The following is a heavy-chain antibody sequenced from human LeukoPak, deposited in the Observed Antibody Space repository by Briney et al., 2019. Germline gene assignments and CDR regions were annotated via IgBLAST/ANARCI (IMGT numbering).Heavy chain of an antibody. Sequence: GGSLRLSSAASGFTFSTYVMSWVRQAPGRGLEWVSAISASGSNTYYADSVKGRFTISRDNSKNTLDLQMNRLRAEDTAAYYCAKLVNWGLGSYFDYWGQGTLVTVSS. D-gene: IGHD7-27*01. CDR1: GFTFSTYV. CDR2: ISASGSNT. J-gene: IGHJ4*02. CDR3: AKLVNWGLGSYFDY. V-gene: IGHV3-23*01.